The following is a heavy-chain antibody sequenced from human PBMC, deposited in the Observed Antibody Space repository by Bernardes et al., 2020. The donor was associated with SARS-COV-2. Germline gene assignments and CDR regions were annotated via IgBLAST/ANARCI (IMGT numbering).Heavy chain of an antibody. CDR3: ARDHATVGGGPRWFDP. J-gene: IGHJ5*02. V-gene: IGHV4-30-2*06. D-gene: IGHD4-17*01. CDR1: GGSMSTGTFS. CDR2: IYYSGNT. Sequence: TLSLTCTVSGGSMSTGTFSWSWIRQSPGEGLQWIGYIYYSGNTYYNPSLKGRVVISVDKSKNQFSLTLTSVTAADTAIYYCARDHATVGGGPRWFDPWGQGIRVTVSS.